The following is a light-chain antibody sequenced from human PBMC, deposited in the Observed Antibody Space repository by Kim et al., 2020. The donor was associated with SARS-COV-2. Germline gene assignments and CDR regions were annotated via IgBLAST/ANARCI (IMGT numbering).Light chain of an antibody. CDR1: NIGSKN. CDR2: RDN. J-gene: IGLJ2*01. V-gene: IGLV3-9*01. CDR3: QVWDSSTVV. Sequence: SYELTQPLSVSVALGQTARITCGGNNIGSKNVHWYQQNPGQAPVLVIYRDNSRPSGIPERFSDSNSVNTATLTISRAQAGDEGDYYCQVWDSSTVVFGGGTQLTVL.